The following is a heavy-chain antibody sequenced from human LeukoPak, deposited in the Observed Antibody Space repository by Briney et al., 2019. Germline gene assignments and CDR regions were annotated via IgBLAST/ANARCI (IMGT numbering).Heavy chain of an antibody. D-gene: IGHD6-13*01. J-gene: IGHJ4*02. V-gene: IGHV1-2*02. Sequence: ASVTVSCKASGYTFTGYYMHWVRQAPGQGLEWMGWINPNSGGTNYAQKFQGRVTMTRDTSISTAYMELSRLRSDDTAVYYCARDPQYSAAGTDYWGQGTLVTVSS. CDR1: GYTFTGYY. CDR3: ARDPQYSAAGTDY. CDR2: INPNSGGT.